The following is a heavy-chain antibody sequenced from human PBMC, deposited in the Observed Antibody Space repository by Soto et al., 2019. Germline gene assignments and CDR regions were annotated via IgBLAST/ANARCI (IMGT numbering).Heavy chain of an antibody. Sequence: SETLSLTCTVSGGSIRSYYWSWIRQPPGKGLEWIGSIYYSGSTNYNPSLKSRVTISVDTSKNQFSLKLSSVTAADTAVYYCARHTQYYDILTGYYYTKYGMDVWGQGTTVTVSS. CDR3: ARHTQYYDILTGYYYTKYGMDV. D-gene: IGHD3-9*01. V-gene: IGHV4-59*08. J-gene: IGHJ6*02. CDR1: GGSIRSYY. CDR2: IYYSGST.